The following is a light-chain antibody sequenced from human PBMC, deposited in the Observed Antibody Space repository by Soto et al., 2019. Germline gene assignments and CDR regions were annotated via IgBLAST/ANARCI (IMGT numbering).Light chain of an antibody. CDR1: ESVSSY. V-gene: IGKV1-39*01. Sequence: DLQMTQSPSSLSASVGDRVTITCRAKESVSSYVNWYQQKPGKAPKLLIYAASSLQSGVPARFSGSGSVTDFTLTISGLQPEDFATYYCQQSYSKWTLRQGTKVEIK. CDR2: AAS. J-gene: IGKJ1*01. CDR3: QQSYSKWT.